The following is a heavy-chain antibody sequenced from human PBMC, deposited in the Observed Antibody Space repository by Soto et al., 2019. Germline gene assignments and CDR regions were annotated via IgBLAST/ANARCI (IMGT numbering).Heavy chain of an antibody. CDR3: ARGGDLQLGELCHV. Sequence: QVPLMQTGAEVREPGASVKVSCKASGYTFTSYGINWVRQATGQGLEWMGWMNPFNGNTGFAQKFQGRLTMTRNTSISTAYMELRGLTSGDTAVYDCARGGDLQLGELCHVWGQGALVTVSS. J-gene: IGHJ4*02. D-gene: IGHD3-16*01. CDR1: GYTFTSYG. CDR2: MNPFNGNT. V-gene: IGHV1-8*01.